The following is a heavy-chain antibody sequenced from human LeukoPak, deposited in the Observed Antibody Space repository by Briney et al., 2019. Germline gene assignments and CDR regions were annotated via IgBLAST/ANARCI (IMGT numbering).Heavy chain of an antibody. CDR1: GFIFSSYS. J-gene: IGHJ5*02. CDR3: ARESPNRLWLGESHNNWFDP. V-gene: IGHV3-30*03. D-gene: IGHD3-10*01. CDR2: VSTDGTIK. Sequence: GRSLRLSCAASGFIFSSYSMHWVRQAPGKGLEWVAVVSTDGTIKYYADSMKGRFTVSRDNSKNTVDLQMNSLRAEDTAVYYCARESPNRLWLGESHNNWFDPWGQGTLVTVSS.